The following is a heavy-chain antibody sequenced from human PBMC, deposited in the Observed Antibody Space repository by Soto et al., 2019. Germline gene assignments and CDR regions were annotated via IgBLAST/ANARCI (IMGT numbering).Heavy chain of an antibody. CDR1: GFTFKNHA. CDR2: ISGSAVVT. D-gene: IGHD1-7*01. CDR3: AREGRNYNMYPGQFYLDY. V-gene: IGHV3-23*01. Sequence: EVQLLESGGGLVQPGGSLRLSCAASGFTFKNHAMNWVRQAPGRGLEWVSAISGSAVVTNYADSVKGRFTISRDRSNTLYLQMNSLRAEDTAIYYCAREGRNYNMYPGQFYLDYWGQGILVTVSS. J-gene: IGHJ4*02.